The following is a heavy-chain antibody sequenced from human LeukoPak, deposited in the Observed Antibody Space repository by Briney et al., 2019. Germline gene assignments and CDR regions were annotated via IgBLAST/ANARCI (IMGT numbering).Heavy chain of an antibody. D-gene: IGHD4-17*01. V-gene: IGHV4-4*07. CDR3: VDDFGD. J-gene: IGHJ4*02. CDR2: IYPSGTT. Sequence: SETLSLTCSVSGASVSSYYWSWIRQPAGKGLEWIGRIYPSGTTHYNPSLKSRVTMSVDTSKNQFSLKLTSVTAADTAVYYCVDDFGDWGLGTLVTVSS. CDR1: GASVSSYY.